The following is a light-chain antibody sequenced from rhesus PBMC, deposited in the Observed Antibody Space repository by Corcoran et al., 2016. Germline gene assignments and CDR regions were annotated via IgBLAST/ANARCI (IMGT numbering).Light chain of an antibody. Sequence: DIQMTQSPSSLSASVGVRVTSTCRASQGISSYLAWYQPKPGKAPKLLIYKASTLQSGDPARFRGRGSGTDFTLTISRLQPEDFATNYEQQRNSYPLTFGGGTKVEIK. V-gene: IGKV1-25*01. CDR3: QQRNSYPLT. CDR1: QGISSY. J-gene: IGKJ4*01. CDR2: KAS.